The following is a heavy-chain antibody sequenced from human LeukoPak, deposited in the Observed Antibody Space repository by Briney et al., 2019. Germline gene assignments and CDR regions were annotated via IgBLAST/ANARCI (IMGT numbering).Heavy chain of an antibody. CDR3: ARGFSHSMVLMVYANVGVDY. J-gene: IGHJ4*02. D-gene: IGHD2-8*01. CDR2: INPNSGGT. Sequence: GASVKVSCKASGYTFTRYYMHWVRQAPGQGLEWVGWINPNSGGTNYAQKFQGRVTMTRDTSISTAYMELSRLRSDDTAVYYCARGFSHSMVLMVYANVGVDYWGQGTLVTVSS. CDR1: GYTFTRYY. V-gene: IGHV1-2*02.